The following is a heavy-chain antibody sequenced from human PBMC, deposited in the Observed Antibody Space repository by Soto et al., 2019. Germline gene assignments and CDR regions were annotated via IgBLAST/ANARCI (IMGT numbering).Heavy chain of an antibody. D-gene: IGHD6-19*01. CDR3: ARRLFGSGWTLDS. Sequence: ETLSLTCDVSGASITTYYWSWIRQAPGKGLEWIGNVYHTGSTDYNSSLRSRVTISVDTSKNQFSLNMNSVTAADTAVYYCARRLFGSGWTLDSWGQGALVTVSS. J-gene: IGHJ4*02. V-gene: IGHV4-59*13. CDR2: VYHTGST. CDR1: GASITTYY.